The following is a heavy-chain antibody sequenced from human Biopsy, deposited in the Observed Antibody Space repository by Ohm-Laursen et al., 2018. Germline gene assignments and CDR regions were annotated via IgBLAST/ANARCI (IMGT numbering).Heavy chain of an antibody. Sequence: GASVKVSCKASGFSFTGYYIHWVRQAPGKGLEWMGWISPKSGGTNYAQKFQGNITMTKNTSMRTAYMEMSRLRSDDTAVYYCALQSVAQMKNFDYWGQGTLVTVSS. V-gene: IGHV1-2*02. CDR1: GFSFTGYY. CDR2: ISPKSGGT. J-gene: IGHJ4*02. D-gene: IGHD6-19*01. CDR3: ALQSVAQMKNFDY.